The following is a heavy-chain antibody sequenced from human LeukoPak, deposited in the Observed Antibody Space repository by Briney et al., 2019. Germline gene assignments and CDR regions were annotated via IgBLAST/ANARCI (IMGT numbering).Heavy chain of an antibody. D-gene: IGHD2-2*01. CDR1: GGSISSYY. V-gene: IGHV4-4*07. J-gene: IGHJ4*02. Sequence: SETLSLTCTVSGGSISSYYWSWIRQPAGKGLEWIGRIYASGSTNANPSLKSRVTMSVATSKNQFSLRLTSVTAADTAVYYCARDCSSTSCYQLDYWGQGTLVTVSS. CDR3: ARDCSSTSCYQLDY. CDR2: IYASGST.